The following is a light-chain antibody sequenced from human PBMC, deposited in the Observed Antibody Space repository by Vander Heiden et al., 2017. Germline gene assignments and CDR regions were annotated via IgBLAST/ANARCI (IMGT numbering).Light chain of an antibody. J-gene: IGKJ2*01. CDR1: QSISSW. Sequence: DILMSHSPSSVSAPVEASATITCRARQSISSWLAWYQQKPGKSPKLLIYAASSWASGVPSRFSGSGSGTDFTLTISSLEPEDVATYYCQQANSLPHTFGQGTKLEIK. CDR3: QQANSLPHT. V-gene: IGKV1-12*01. CDR2: AAS.